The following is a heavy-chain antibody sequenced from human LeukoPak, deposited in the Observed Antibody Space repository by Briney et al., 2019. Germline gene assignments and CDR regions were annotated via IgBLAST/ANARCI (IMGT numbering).Heavy chain of an antibody. Sequence: SETLSLTCTVSGGSISSHYWSWIRQPPGKGLEWIGYIYYSGSTNYNPSLKSRVTISVDTSKKQFSLKLSSVTAADTAVYYCARVSGPGSDYDFWSGYYRKYFDPWGQGTLVTVSS. J-gene: IGHJ5*02. CDR2: IYYSGST. CDR1: GGSISSHY. V-gene: IGHV4-59*11. D-gene: IGHD3-3*01. CDR3: ARVSGPGSDYDFWSGYYRKYFDP.